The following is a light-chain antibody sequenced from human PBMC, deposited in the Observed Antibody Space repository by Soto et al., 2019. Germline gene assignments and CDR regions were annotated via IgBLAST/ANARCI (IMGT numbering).Light chain of an antibody. CDR3: QHYNSYPYT. CDR2: KAS. J-gene: IGKJ2*01. CDR1: QSISSW. V-gene: IGKV1-5*03. Sequence: DIQMTQSPSTLSASVGDRVTITYRASQSISSWLAWYQQKPGKAPKLLIYKASSLESGVPSRFSGIGSGTVFTLTISSLQPDDFATYYCQHYNSYPYTFGQGTKLEIK.